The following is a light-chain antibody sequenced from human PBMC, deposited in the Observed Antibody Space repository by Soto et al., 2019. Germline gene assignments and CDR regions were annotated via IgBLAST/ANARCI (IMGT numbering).Light chain of an antibody. Sequence: QSALTQPASVSGSPGQSITISCTGTSSDVGGYNYVSWYQQRPGKPPKFMIYEVTNRPSGVSNRFSGSKSGNTASLTISGLQAEDEADYYCGSYTSRGTRVFGTGTKLTVL. J-gene: IGLJ1*01. CDR2: EVT. V-gene: IGLV2-14*01. CDR1: SSDVGGYNY. CDR3: GSYTSRGTRV.